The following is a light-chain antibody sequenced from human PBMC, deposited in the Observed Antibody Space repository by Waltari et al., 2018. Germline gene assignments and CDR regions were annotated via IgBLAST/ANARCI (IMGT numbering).Light chain of an antibody. J-gene: IGKJ1*01. CDR2: DTS. Sequence: SCRASQSVGRSLAWYQQKPGQAPRLLIYDTSSRATGTPGRFSGSGSGTDFSLAISSLEPEDFAVYFCQHYVNLPVTFGQGTKVEI. V-gene: IGKV3-20*01. CDR1: QSVGRS. CDR3: QHYVNLPVT.